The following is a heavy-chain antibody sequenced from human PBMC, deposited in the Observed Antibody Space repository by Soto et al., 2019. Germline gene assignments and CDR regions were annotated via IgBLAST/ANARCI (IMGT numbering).Heavy chain of an antibody. J-gene: IGHJ4*02. CDR1: GFTFSTYT. Sequence: EVQLVESGGGLVQPGGSLRLSCAASGFTFSTYTMHWVRQAPGKGLEYVSAISSDGDSTYYANSVKGRFTISRDNSKNTLYLQMGSLRAEDMAVYYCARDQTSGSHYWGQGTLVTVSS. D-gene: IGHD1-26*01. V-gene: IGHV3-64*01. CDR2: ISSDGDST. CDR3: ARDQTSGSHY.